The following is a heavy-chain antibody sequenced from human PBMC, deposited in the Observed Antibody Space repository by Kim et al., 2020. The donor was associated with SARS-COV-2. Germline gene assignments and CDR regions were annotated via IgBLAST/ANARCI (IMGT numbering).Heavy chain of an antibody. CDR1: GGSISSGGYY. D-gene: IGHD3-22*01. V-gene: IGHV4-31*03. J-gene: IGHJ3*02. Sequence: SETLSLTCTVSGGSISSGGYYWSWIRQHPGKGLEWIGYIYYSGSTYYNPSLKSRVTISVDTSKNQFSLKLSSVTAADTAVYYCARDLGGYVPKTISRFGVLRDSSGYQDAFDIWGQGTMVTVSS. CDR3: ARDLGGYVPKTISRFGVLRDSSGYQDAFDI. CDR2: IYYSGST.